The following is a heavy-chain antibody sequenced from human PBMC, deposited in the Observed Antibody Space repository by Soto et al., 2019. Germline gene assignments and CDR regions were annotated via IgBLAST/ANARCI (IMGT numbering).Heavy chain of an antibody. J-gene: IGHJ5*02. Sequence: QVKLQESGPGLVKPSGTLSLTCAVSGGSITSANWWTWVRQPPGGGLEWIGEISHSGITNYKASLKSRVTMSVDKTKNDVALTLTYVTAADTAVYYCARVLRGWFDPWGQGTPVTVSS. CDR2: ISHSGIT. CDR3: ARVLRGWFDP. V-gene: IGHV4-4*02. CDR1: GGSITSANW.